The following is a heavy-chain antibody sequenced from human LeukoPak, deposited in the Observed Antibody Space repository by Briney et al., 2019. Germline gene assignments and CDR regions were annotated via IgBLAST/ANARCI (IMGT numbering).Heavy chain of an antibody. Sequence: SETLSLTCTVSGGSISSGGYYWSWIRQHPGKGLEWIGYIYYSGSTYYNPSLKSRVTISVDTSKNQFSLKLSSVTAADTAVYYRAREGQCSGGSCYDYWGQGTLVTVSS. J-gene: IGHJ4*02. D-gene: IGHD2-15*01. CDR2: IYYSGST. CDR3: AREGQCSGGSCYDY. V-gene: IGHV4-31*03. CDR1: GGSISSGGYY.